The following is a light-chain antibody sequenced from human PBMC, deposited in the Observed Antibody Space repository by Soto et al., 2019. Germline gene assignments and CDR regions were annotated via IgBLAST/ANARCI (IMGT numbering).Light chain of an antibody. V-gene: IGKV1-5*03. CDR3: QQYNSQWT. J-gene: IGKJ1*01. CDR1: QSISSW. CDR2: KAS. Sequence: DIQMTQSPSTLSASVGDRVTITCRASQSISSWLAWYQQKPGRAPKLLIYKASSLESGVPSRFSGSGSGTELPLTISSLQPDDLATYYCQQYNSQWTFGQGTKVEFK.